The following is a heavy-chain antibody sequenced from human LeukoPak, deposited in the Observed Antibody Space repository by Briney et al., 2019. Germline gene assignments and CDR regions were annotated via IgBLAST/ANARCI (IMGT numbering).Heavy chain of an antibody. CDR2: IYSGGST. V-gene: IGHV3-66*02. CDR3: AREVHLDY. CDR1: GFTVSSNY. Sequence: GGSLRLSCAECGFTVSSNYMSWVRQAPGKGLEWVSVIYSGGSTFYADSVKGRFTISRDNSKNTLYLQMNSLRAEDTAVYYCAREVHLDYWGQGTLVTVSS. J-gene: IGHJ4*02.